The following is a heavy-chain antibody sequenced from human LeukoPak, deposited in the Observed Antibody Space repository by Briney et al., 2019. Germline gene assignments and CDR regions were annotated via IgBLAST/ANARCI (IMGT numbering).Heavy chain of an antibody. CDR1: GFTFSSYA. V-gene: IGHV3-23*01. CDR2: ISGSGGTT. CDR3: AKASGSYYGYFDY. J-gene: IGHJ4*02. Sequence: GGSLRLSCAAPGFTFSSYAMSWVRQAPGKGLECVSVISGSGGTTYYADSVEGRFTISRDISKSTLYLQMSSLRAEDTAVYYCAKASGSYYGYFDYWGQGTLVTVSS. D-gene: IGHD1-26*01.